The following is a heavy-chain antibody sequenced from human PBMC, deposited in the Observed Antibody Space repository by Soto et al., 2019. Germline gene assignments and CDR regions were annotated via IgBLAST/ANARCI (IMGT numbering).Heavy chain of an antibody. D-gene: IGHD3-10*01. CDR1: GGTFSSYT. CDR3: ARVRGSYAMDV. V-gene: IGHV1-69*02. CDR2: IIPILGIA. J-gene: IGHJ6*02. Sequence: QVQLVQSGAEVKKPGSSVKVSCKASGGTFSSYTISWVRQAPGQGLEWMGRIIPILGIANYAQKFQGRVTNTADKSTSTAYMELSRLRSEDTAVYYCARVRGSYAMDVWCQGTTVTVSS.